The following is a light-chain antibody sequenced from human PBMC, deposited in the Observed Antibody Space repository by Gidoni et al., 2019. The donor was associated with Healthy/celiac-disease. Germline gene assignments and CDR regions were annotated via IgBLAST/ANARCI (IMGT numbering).Light chain of an antibody. V-gene: IGLV2-14*01. Sequence: QSALTQPAYACGSPGQSITISCTGTSSDVGGYNYVAWYQQHPGRAPKLIIYDASNRPSGVSNRCSASQSGNSASLTISGLQSEDESDYYCSSYTSSSTYWVFGGGTKLSVL. CDR2: DAS. J-gene: IGLJ3*02. CDR1: SSDVGGYNY. CDR3: SSYTSSSTYWV.